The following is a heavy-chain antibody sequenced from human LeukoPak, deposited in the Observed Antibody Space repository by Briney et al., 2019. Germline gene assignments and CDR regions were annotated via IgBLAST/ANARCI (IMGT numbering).Heavy chain of an antibody. Sequence: ASVKVSCKASGGTFSSYAISWVRQAPGQGLEWMGGIIPIFGTANYAQKFQGRVTITADESTSTAYMELSSLRSEDTAVYYCAREPYDFWSGYWYYWGQGTLVTVSS. CDR3: AREPYDFWSGYWYY. J-gene: IGHJ4*02. CDR2: IIPIFGTA. V-gene: IGHV1-69*13. CDR1: GGTFSSYA. D-gene: IGHD3-3*01.